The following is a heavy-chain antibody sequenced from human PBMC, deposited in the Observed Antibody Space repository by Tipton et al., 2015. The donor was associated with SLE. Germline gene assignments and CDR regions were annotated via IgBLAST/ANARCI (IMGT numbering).Heavy chain of an antibody. Sequence: TLSLTCAVSGYSISSGYYWGWIRQPPGKGLEWIGSIYYSGSTYYNPSLKSRVTISVDTSKNQFSLKLSSVTAADTAVYYCARLGGSYLDYWGQGTLVTVSS. CDR1: GYSISSGYY. D-gene: IGHD3-16*01. CDR3: ARLGGSYLDY. V-gene: IGHV4-38-2*01. CDR2: IYYSGST. J-gene: IGHJ4*02.